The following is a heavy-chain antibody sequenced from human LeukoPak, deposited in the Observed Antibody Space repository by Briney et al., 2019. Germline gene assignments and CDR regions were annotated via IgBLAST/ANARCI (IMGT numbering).Heavy chain of an antibody. V-gene: IGHV4-39*07. CDR1: GGSISSSSYY. D-gene: IGHD6-6*01. Sequence: KPSETLSLTCTVSGGSISSSSYYWGWIRQPPGKGLEWIGSIYYSGSTYYNPSLKSRVTISVDTSKNQFSLKLSSVTAADTAVYYCARCVGARPFYWGQGTLVTVSS. CDR2: IYYSGST. J-gene: IGHJ4*02. CDR3: ARCVGARPFY.